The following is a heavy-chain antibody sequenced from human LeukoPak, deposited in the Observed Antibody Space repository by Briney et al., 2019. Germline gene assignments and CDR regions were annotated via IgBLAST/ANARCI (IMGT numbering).Heavy chain of an antibody. CDR3: AKVNY. CDR1: GFTFSSYG. Sequence: GRSLRLSCAASGFTFSSYGMHWVRQAPGKGLECVAVISYDGGNKYYADSVKGRFTISRDNSKNTLYLQMNSLRAEDTAVYYCAKVNYWGQGTLVTVSS. V-gene: IGHV3-30*18. J-gene: IGHJ4*02. CDR2: ISYDGGNK.